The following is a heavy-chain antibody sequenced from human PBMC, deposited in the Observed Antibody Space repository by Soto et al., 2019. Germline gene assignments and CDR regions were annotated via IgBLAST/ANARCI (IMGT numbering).Heavy chain of an antibody. D-gene: IGHD3-10*01. CDR2: IWYDGSNK. CDR1: GFTFSSYG. CDR3: ARARGVHSLGPSDGMDV. V-gene: IGHV3-33*01. Sequence: GGSPRLSCAASGFTFSSYGMDWVRQAPGKGLEWVAVIWYDGSNKYYADSVKGRFTISRDNSKNTLYLQMNSLRAEDTAVYYCARARGVHSLGPSDGMDVWGQGTTVTVSS. J-gene: IGHJ6*02.